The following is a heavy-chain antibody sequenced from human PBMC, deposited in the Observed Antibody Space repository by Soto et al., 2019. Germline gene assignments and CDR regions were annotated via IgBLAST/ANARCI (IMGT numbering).Heavy chain of an antibody. CDR3: ARERITMVRGVIITWKIGYYFDY. Sequence: SETLSLTCTVSGGSISSYYWSWIRQPAGKGLEWSGRIYTSGSTNYNPSLKSRVTMSVDTSKNQFSLKLSSVTAADTAVYYCARERITMVRGVIITWKIGYYFDYWGQGTLVTVYS. D-gene: IGHD3-10*01. V-gene: IGHV4-4*07. J-gene: IGHJ4*02. CDR2: IYTSGST. CDR1: GGSISSYY.